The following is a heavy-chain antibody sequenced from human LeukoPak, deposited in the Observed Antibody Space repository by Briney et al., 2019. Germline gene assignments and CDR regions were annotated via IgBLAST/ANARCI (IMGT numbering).Heavy chain of an antibody. J-gene: IGHJ4*02. CDR2: ISSSGSTI. Sequence: GGSLRLSCAASGFTFSDYYMSWIRQAPGKGLEWVSYISSSGSTIYYADSVKGRFTISRDNAKNSLYLQMNSLRAEDTAVYYCARERSWGITGTSAPLEVDYWGQGTLVTVSS. D-gene: IGHD1-20*01. CDR1: GFTFSDYY. V-gene: IGHV3-11*01. CDR3: ARERSWGITGTSAPLEVDY.